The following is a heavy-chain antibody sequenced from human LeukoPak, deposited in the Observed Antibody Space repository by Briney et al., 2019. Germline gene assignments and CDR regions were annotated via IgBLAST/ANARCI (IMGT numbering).Heavy chain of an antibody. J-gene: IGHJ3*02. V-gene: IGHV3-21*01. Sequence: GGTLRLSCAGSGFTFTDFAINWVRQAPGKGLEWVSSINYIASHRYYASLVKGRFSIFGDDAKNSVYLQMHSLRAEGTAVYYCARDDWQWLANKGEDAFDIWGQGTMVTVS. CDR2: INYIASHR. CDR1: GFTFTDFA. D-gene: IGHD6-19*01. CDR3: ARDDWQWLANKGEDAFDI.